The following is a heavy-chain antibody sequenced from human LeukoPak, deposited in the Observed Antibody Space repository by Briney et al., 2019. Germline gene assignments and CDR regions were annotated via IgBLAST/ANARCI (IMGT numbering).Heavy chain of an antibody. CDR3: TTVYHYYDSSGYLARH. CDR1: GLPFTNAW. Sequence: GGSLRLSCAASGLPFTNAWMSWVRQAPGKGLEWVGRIKSKTDGGTTDYAAPVKGRFTISRDDSKNTLYLQMNSLKTEDTAVYYCTTVYHYYDSSGYLARHWGQGTLVTVSS. V-gene: IGHV3-15*01. D-gene: IGHD3-22*01. CDR2: IKSKTDGGTT. J-gene: IGHJ1*01.